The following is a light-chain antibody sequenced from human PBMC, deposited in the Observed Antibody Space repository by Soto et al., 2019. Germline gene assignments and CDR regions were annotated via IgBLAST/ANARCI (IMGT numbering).Light chain of an antibody. CDR3: QHYNSEGT. V-gene: IGKV1-5*03. Sequence: DIQMTQSPSTLSASIGDRVTITCRASQSISSWLAWYQQKPWKVPKLLIYRASTLESGVPSRFSGSGSGTEFTLTINSLQPDDFATYYCQHYNSEGTFGQGTKVEIK. J-gene: IGKJ1*01. CDR1: QSISSW. CDR2: RAS.